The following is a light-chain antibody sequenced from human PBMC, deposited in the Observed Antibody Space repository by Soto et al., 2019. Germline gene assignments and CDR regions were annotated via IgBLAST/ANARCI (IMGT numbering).Light chain of an antibody. Sequence: QSALTQPPSASGSPGQSVTISCTGTSSDVGGYNYVSWYQQHPGKAPKLMIYEVSKRPSGVPDRFSGSKSGNTASLTVSGLEAEDEADYSGSSYAGGTGVFGGGTKLTVL. CDR3: SSYAGGTGV. CDR1: SSDVGGYNY. V-gene: IGLV2-8*01. J-gene: IGLJ2*01. CDR2: EVS.